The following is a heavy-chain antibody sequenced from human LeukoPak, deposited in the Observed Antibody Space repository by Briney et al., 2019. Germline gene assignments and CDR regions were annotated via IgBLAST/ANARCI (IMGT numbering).Heavy chain of an antibody. D-gene: IGHD3-10*01. CDR2: IRSKANSYAT. Sequence: GGSLRLSCAASGFTFSGSAMPWVRQASGKGLEWVGRIRSKANSYATAYAASVKGRFTISRDDSKNTAYLQMNSLKTEDTAVYYCTRLSGPFKDYWGRGTLVTVSS. CDR1: GFTFSGSA. CDR3: TRLSGPFKDY. V-gene: IGHV3-73*01. J-gene: IGHJ4*02.